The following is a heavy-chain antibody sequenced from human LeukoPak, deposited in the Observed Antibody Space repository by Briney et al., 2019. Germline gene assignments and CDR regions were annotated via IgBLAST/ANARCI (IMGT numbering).Heavy chain of an antibody. CDR3: ATSVGATRFDY. CDR1: GYTFTSYG. D-gene: IGHD1-26*01. J-gene: IGHJ4*02. CDR2: ISAYNGNT. Sequence: ASVKVSCKASGYTFTSYGISWVRQAPGQGLEWMGWISAYNGNTNYAQKFQGRVTMTRDTSISTAYMELSRLRSDDTAVYYCATSVGATRFDYWGQGTLVTVSS. V-gene: IGHV1-18*01.